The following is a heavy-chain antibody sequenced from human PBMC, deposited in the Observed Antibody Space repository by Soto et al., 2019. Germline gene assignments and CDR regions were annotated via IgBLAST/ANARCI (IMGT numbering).Heavy chain of an antibody. CDR2: ISGGSGDT. J-gene: IGHJ4*02. Sequence: EVQLLESGGGVAQPGGSLRLSCAASGFTFSNSAMSWVRQAPGKGLEWVSTISGGSGDTSYADPVKGRFIVSRDDSRTTLYLQMNSPGAEDTALYYCARGASTFEYWGQGRPVIVSP. CDR1: GFTFSNSA. V-gene: IGHV3-23*01. CDR3: ARGASTFEY. D-gene: IGHD2-2*01.